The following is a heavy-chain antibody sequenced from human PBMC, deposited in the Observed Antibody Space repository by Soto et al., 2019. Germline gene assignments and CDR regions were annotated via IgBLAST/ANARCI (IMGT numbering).Heavy chain of an antibody. CDR2: IYYSGST. J-gene: IGHJ6*02. CDR3: ARVPWGTLYYYGMDV. CDR1: GGSISSGDYY. V-gene: IGHV4-30-4*01. D-gene: IGHD2-2*01. Sequence: TLSLTCTVSGGSISSGDYYWSWIRQPPGKGLEWIGYIYYSGSTYYNPSLKSRVTISVDTSKNQFSLKLSSVTAADTAVYYCARVPWGTLYYYGMDVWGQGTTVTVSS.